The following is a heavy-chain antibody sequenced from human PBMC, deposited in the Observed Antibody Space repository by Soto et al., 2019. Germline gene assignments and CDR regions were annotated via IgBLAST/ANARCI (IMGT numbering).Heavy chain of an antibody. Sequence: QVQLVESGGGVVQPGRSLRLSCAASGFTFSSYGMHWVRQAPGKGLEWVAVISYDGSNKYYADSVKGRFTISRDNSKNTLYLQMNSLRAEDTAVYYCAKDKHSYGRGVGGYWGQGTLVTVSS. CDR2: ISYDGSNK. CDR3: AKDKHSYGRGVGGY. D-gene: IGHD5-18*01. CDR1: GFTFSSYG. J-gene: IGHJ4*02. V-gene: IGHV3-30*18.